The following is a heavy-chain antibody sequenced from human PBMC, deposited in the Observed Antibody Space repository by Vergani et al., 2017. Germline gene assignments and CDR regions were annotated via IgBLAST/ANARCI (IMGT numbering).Heavy chain of an antibody. D-gene: IGHD3-22*01. J-gene: IGHJ4*02. Sequence: EVQLVESGGGLVQPGGSLRLSCAASGFTFSSYWMRWVRQAPGKGLEWVANIKQDGSGKYYVDSVKGRFPIPRDNAKNSLYLQMNSLGAEDTAVYYCASLNYYDSSGYGDWGQGTLVTVSS. CDR1: GFTFSSYW. CDR2: IKQDGSGK. V-gene: IGHV3-7*03. CDR3: ASLNYYDSSGYGD.